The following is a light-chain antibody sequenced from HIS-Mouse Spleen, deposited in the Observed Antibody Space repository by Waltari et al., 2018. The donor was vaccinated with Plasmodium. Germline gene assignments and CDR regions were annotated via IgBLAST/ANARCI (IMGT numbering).Light chain of an antibody. V-gene: IGKV1-8*01. CDR3: QQYYSYPLT. Sequence: AIRMTQSTSSFSASTGDRVTITCRASQGISSYLAWYQPKPGKAPKLLIYSASTLQSGVPSRFSGSGSGTDFTLTISCLQSEDFATYYCQQYYSYPLTFGGGTKVEIK. J-gene: IGKJ4*01. CDR1: QGISSY. CDR2: SAS.